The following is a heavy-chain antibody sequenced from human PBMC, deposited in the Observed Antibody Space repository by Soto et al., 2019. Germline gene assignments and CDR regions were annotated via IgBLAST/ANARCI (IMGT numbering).Heavy chain of an antibody. Sequence: GASVKVSCKASGYTFTSYGISWVRQAPGQGLEWMGWISAYNGNTNYARKLQGRVTMTTDTSTSTAYMELRSLRSDDTAVYYCARGDSSGYTLYYFDYWGQGTLVTVSS. CDR1: GYTFTSYG. CDR2: ISAYNGNT. D-gene: IGHD3-22*01. CDR3: ARGDSSGYTLYYFDY. V-gene: IGHV1-18*01. J-gene: IGHJ4*02.